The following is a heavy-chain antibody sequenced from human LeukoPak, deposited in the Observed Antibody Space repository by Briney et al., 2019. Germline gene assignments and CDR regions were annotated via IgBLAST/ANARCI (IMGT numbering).Heavy chain of an antibody. D-gene: IGHD4-17*01. CDR1: GYTFTGYY. Sequence: ASVKVSCKTSGYTFTGYYMHWVRQAPGQGLEWMGWINPNSGGTNYAQKFQGRVTMTRDTSISTAYMELSRLRSDDTAVYYCARGDGDYVPYDYWGQGTLVTVSS. CDR3: ARGDGDYVPYDY. V-gene: IGHV1-2*02. J-gene: IGHJ4*02. CDR2: INPNSGGT.